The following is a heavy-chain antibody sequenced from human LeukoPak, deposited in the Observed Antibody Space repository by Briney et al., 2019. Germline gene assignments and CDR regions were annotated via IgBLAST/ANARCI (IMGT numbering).Heavy chain of an antibody. CDR2: IDPSDSYT. D-gene: IGHD5-18*01. CDR3: ARHHGLAAMVFFNY. V-gene: IGHV5-10-1*01. CDR1: GYSFTSHW. Sequence: GESLKISCKGSGYSFTSHWISWVRQMPGKGLEWMGRIDPSDSYTNYSPSFQGHVTISADKSISTAYLQWSSLKASDTAMYYCARHHGLAAMVFFNYWGQGTLVTVSS. J-gene: IGHJ4*02.